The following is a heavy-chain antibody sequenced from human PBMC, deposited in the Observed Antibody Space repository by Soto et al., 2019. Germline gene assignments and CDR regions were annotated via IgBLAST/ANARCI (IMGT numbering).Heavy chain of an antibody. D-gene: IGHD6-19*01. Sequence: QVLLLQSGAEVKKPGASVKVSCKASGYTFSGFYMHWVRQAPGQGLEGMGWINPNSGGTKSAEKFQGRVTMTRDTSISTAYMELSRLTSDDTAVYYCASAAVTGTAGLDFWGQGTQVTVSS. V-gene: IGHV1-2*02. J-gene: IGHJ4*02. CDR1: GYTFSGFY. CDR2: INPNSGGT. CDR3: ASAAVTGTAGLDF.